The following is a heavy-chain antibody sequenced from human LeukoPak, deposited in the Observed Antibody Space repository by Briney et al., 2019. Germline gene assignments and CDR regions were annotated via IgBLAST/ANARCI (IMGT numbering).Heavy chain of an antibody. V-gene: IGHV1-69*06. Sequence: VASVKVSCKASGGTYSSYAISWVRQAPGQGLEWMGGIIPIFGTANYAQKFQGRVTITADKSTSTAYMELSSLRSEDTAVYYCASTAGNWFDPWGQGTLVTVSS. CDR1: GGTYSSYA. CDR2: IIPIFGTA. J-gene: IGHJ5*02. CDR3: ASTAGNWFDP. D-gene: IGHD1-1*01.